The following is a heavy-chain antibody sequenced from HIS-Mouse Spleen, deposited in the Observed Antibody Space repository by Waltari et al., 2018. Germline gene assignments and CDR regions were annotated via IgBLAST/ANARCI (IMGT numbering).Heavy chain of an antibody. V-gene: IGHV3-33*06. CDR2: IWYDGSNK. J-gene: IGHJ4*02. Sequence: QVQLVESGGGVVQPGRSLRLSCAASGFTFSSYGMHWVRQAPGKGVSGVAVIWYDGSNKYYAESVKGRFTISRDNSKNTLYLQMNSLRAEDTAVYYCAKGKYYFDYWGQGTLVTVSS. CDR1: GFTFSSYG. CDR3: AKGKYYFDY.